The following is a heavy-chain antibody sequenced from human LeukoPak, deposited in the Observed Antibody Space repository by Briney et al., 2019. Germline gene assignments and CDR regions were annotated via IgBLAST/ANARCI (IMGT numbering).Heavy chain of an antibody. V-gene: IGHV3-23*01. Sequence: GGSLRLSCAASGFTFSSYAMSWVRQAPGKGLEWVSAISGSGGSTYYADSVKGRFTISRDNSKNTLYLQMNSLRADDTAVYYCARDPRITTYVGQMKKNWFDSWGQGTLVTVSS. CDR1: GFTFSSYA. CDR3: ARDPRITTYVGQMKKNWFDS. D-gene: IGHD3-10*01. J-gene: IGHJ5*01. CDR2: ISGSGGST.